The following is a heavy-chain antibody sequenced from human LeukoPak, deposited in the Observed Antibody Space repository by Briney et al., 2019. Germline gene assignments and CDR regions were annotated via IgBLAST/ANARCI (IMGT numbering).Heavy chain of an antibody. D-gene: IGHD3-22*01. CDR3: ASGYYFDY. CDR2: ISTSGGAM. J-gene: IGHJ4*02. Sequence: GGSLRLSCAASGFTFNDHTMNWVRQVPGKGLEWVSYISTSGGAMYYADSVRGRFTISRDNAKSSLYLQMNSLRAEDTAFYYCASGYYFDYWGQGTLVTVSS. CDR1: GFTFNDHT. V-gene: IGHV3-48*04.